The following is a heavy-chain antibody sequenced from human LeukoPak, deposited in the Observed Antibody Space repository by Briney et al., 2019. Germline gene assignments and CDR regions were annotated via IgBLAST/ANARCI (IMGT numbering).Heavy chain of an antibody. D-gene: IGHD6-19*01. CDR3: ARDIDVVAGTVSLDC. J-gene: IGHJ4*02. Sequence: SETLSLTCTVSGDSITTTNYYWGWIRQPPGKGLEWIGNIFYSGSTYYSPSLKSRVTISLDTSRNQFSLKLNSVTAADTAVYYCARDIDVVAGTVSLDCWGQGTLVTVSS. CDR2: IFYSGST. V-gene: IGHV4-39*07. CDR1: GDSITTTNYY.